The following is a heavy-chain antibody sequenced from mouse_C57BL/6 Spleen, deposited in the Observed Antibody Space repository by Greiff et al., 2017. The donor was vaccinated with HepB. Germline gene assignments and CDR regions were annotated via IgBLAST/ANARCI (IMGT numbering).Heavy chain of an antibody. J-gene: IGHJ4*01. CDR2: IDPETGDT. D-gene: IGHD2-4*01. V-gene: IGHV14-4*01. Sequence: EVQLQQSGAELVRPGASVKLSCTASGFNIKDDYMHWVKQRPEQGLEWIGWIDPETGDTEYASKFQGKATITADTSSNTAYLQLSSLTSEDTAVYYCTTDYDAGYAMDYWGQGTSVTVSS. CDR1: GFNIKDDY. CDR3: TTDYDAGYAMDY.